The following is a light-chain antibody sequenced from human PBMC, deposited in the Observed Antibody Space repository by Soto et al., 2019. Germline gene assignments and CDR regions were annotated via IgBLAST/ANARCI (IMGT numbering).Light chain of an antibody. Sequence: IVLTQSPGTLSLSPGERGALSCRASQSVSSNYVAWYQQKPGQAPRLLISGASNRATGTPDRFRGSGSGTDFTLTITRLEPEDFAVYYCQQYANSRLTFGGGTKVDIK. V-gene: IGKV3-20*01. J-gene: IGKJ4*01. CDR3: QQYANSRLT. CDR1: QSVSSNY. CDR2: GAS.